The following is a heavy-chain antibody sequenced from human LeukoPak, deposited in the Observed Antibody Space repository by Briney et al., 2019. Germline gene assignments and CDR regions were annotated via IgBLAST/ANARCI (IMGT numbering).Heavy chain of an antibody. V-gene: IGHV1-69*13. J-gene: IGHJ4*02. D-gene: IGHD3-3*01. CDR1: GGAFSSYA. CDR2: IIPIFGTA. CDR3: ARDGRFLEWLS. Sequence: ASVKVSCKASGGAFSSYAISWVRQAPGQGLEWMGGIIPIFGTANYAQKFQGRVTITADESTSTAYMELSSLRSEDTAVYYCARDGRFLEWLSWGQGTLVTVSS.